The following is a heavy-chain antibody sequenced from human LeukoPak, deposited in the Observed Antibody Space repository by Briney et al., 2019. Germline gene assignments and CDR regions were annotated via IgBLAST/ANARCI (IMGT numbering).Heavy chain of an antibody. CDR2: IYSGGST. D-gene: IGHD3-10*01. CDR1: GFTVSSNY. J-gene: IGHJ4*02. Sequence: PGGSLRLSCAASGFTVSSNYMSWVRQAPGKGLEWVSVIYSGGSTYYADSVKGRFTISRDGSKNTLYLQMGSLRAEDMAVYYCARGASYGSGSYYNYWGQGTLVTVSS. V-gene: IGHV3-53*05. CDR3: ARGASYGSGSYYNY.